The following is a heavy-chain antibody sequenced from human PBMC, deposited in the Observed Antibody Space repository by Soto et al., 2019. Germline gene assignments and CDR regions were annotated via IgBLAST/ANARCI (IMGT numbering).Heavy chain of an antibody. V-gene: IGHV3-23*01. CDR2: IDKTGVST. CDR1: GFTFGSYA. D-gene: IGHD3-10*01. J-gene: IGHJ4*02. Sequence: GGSLRLSCAASGFTFGSYAMSWVRQAPGKGLEWVSTIDKTGVSTYYADSVKGRFTISRDNSKNTLYLQMNSLTAEDTAVYYCAKHFVNGEVDYWGQGTPVTVSS. CDR3: AKHFVNGEVDY.